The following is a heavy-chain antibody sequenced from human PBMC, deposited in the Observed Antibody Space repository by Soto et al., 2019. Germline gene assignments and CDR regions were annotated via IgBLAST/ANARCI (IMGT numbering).Heavy chain of an antibody. CDR1: GGSISSSNYY. J-gene: IGHJ4*02. Sequence: QLQLQESGPGLVKPSKTLSLTCTVSGGSISSSNYYWGWIRQPPGKGLEWIGYIYYSGSTYQNPSLKSRVTISVDTSKNQFSLKLSSVTAADTAVYYCARLGVAAATAFDYWGQGTLVTVSS. CDR2: IYYSGST. V-gene: IGHV4-39*01. CDR3: ARLGVAAATAFDY. D-gene: IGHD2-15*01.